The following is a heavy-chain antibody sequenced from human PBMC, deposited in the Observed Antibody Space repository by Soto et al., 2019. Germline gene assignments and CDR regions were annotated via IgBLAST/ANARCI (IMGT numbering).Heavy chain of an antibody. V-gene: IGHV3-66*01. D-gene: IGHD2-15*01. CDR1: GFTVSSKY. J-gene: IGHJ6*01. Sequence: EVHLVESGGGLVQPGGSLRLSCAASGFTVSSKYMSWVRQAPGKGLEWVSLIQSGGPTYYADSVKGRFTISRDTSENTLHLQMDGLRAEDTAVYYCARDDVLCDGGRCDGVPLDVW. CDR3: ARDDVLCDGGRCDGVPLDV. CDR2: IQSGGPT.